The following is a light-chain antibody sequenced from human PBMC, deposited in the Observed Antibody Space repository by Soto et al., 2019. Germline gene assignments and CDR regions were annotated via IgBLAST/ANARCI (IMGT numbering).Light chain of an antibody. CDR1: QRISGW. Sequence: DIQMTQSPSTLSASVGDTVTITCRASQRISGWLAWHQQKPGKAPKLLIYAASTLQSGVPSRFSGSGSGTDFTLTISCLQSEDFATYYCQQYYSYPWTFGQGTKVEIK. CDR3: QQYYSYPWT. V-gene: IGKV1-5*01. CDR2: AAS. J-gene: IGKJ1*01.